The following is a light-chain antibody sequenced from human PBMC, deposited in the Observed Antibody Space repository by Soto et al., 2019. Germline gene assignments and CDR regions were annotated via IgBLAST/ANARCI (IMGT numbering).Light chain of an antibody. CDR3: HQHNNWWT. Sequence: EIVLTQSPATLSLSPGERATLAFRASQSVSSYLAWYQQKPGQAPRLLIYGASTRAAGIPARFSGSGSGTDFTLTITSLQSEDFGVYYCHQHNNWWTFGQGTKVDIK. V-gene: IGKV3-15*01. CDR2: GAS. CDR1: QSVSSY. J-gene: IGKJ1*01.